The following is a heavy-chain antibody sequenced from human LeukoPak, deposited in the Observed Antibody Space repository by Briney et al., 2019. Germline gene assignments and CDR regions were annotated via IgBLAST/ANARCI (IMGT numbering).Heavy chain of an antibody. D-gene: IGHD3-3*01. CDR1: GGSISSSSYY. CDR3: ARSLAEYDFWSGYYRPRWFDP. V-gene: IGHV4-39*07. CDR2: IYYSGST. J-gene: IGHJ5*02. Sequence: SETLSLTCTVSGGSISSSSYYWGWIRQPPGKGLEWIGSIYYSGSTYYNPSLKSRVTISVDTSKNQFSLKLSSVTAADTAVYYCARSLAEYDFWSGYYRPRWFDPWGQGTLVTVYS.